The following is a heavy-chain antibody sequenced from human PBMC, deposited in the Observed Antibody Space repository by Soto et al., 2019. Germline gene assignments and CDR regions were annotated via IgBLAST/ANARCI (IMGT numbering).Heavy chain of an antibody. CDR3: AKEPLWFGDEEIDY. CDR1: GFAFSTYA. V-gene: IGHV3-23*01. CDR2: ISGSGGSS. D-gene: IGHD3-10*01. Sequence: PGGSLRLSCAASGFAFSTYAMTWVRQAPGKGLEWVSVISGSGGSSYYAASVKGRFTISRDNSKNTLYLQMNSLRAEDTAVYYCAKEPLWFGDEEIDYWGQGTLVTVSS. J-gene: IGHJ4*02.